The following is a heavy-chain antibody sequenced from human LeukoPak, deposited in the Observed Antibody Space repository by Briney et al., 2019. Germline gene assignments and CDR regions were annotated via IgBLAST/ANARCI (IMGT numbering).Heavy chain of an antibody. J-gene: IGHJ4*02. V-gene: IGHV3-11*01. CDR1: GFIFSDYY. CDR2: ISDSGSTM. CDR3: AIYYDSSGSIDH. D-gene: IGHD3-22*01. Sequence: PGGSLRLSCAASGFIFSDYYMTWIRQTPGKGLEWLSYISDSGSTMNYADSVKGRLTISRDNAKKSLFLHMNSLRAEDTAVYYCAIYYDSSGSIDHWGQGTLVTVSS.